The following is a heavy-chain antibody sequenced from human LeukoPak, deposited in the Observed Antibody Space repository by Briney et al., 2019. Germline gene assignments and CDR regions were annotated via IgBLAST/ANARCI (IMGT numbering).Heavy chain of an antibody. D-gene: IGHD5/OR15-5a*01. J-gene: IGHJ4*02. V-gene: IGHV4-39*01. CDR1: GGSISGTTCY. CDR3: ARHDPGRGLHYFDY. CDR2: IYYSGNT. Sequence: SETLSLTCTVSGGSISGTTCYWGWIRQPPGKGLEWIGNIYYSGNTYYTPSLKSRVTISVDTSKNHFSLKLSSVTAADTAVYYCARHDPGRGLHYFDYWGQGTLVTVSS.